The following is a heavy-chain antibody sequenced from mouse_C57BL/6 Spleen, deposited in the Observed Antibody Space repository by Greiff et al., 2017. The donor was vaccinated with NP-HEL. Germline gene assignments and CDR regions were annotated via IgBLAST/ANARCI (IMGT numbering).Heavy chain of an antibody. V-gene: IGHV1-82*01. CDR2: IYPGDGDT. D-gene: IGHD1-1*01. CDR3: ARNYYGSNYFDY. J-gene: IGHJ2*01. CDR1: GYAFSSSW. Sequence: QVQLQQSGPELVKPGASVKISCKASGYAFSSSWMNWVKQRPGKGLEWIGRIYPGDGDTNYNGKFKGKATLTADKSSSTAYMQLSSLTSEDSAVYFCARNYYGSNYFDYWGQGTTLTVSS.